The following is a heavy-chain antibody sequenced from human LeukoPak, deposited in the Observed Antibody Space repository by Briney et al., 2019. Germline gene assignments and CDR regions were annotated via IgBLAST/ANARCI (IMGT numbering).Heavy chain of an antibody. CDR1: GFTFDDYG. D-gene: IGHD4-23*01. CDR3: AKDTTTVVTGIGY. CDR2: ISGSGGST. V-gene: IGHV3-23*01. Sequence: GGSLRLSCAASGFTFDDYGMSWVRQAPGKGLEWVSAISGSGGSTYYADSVKGRFTISRDNSKNTLYLQMNSLRAEDTAVYYRAKDTTTVVTGIGYWGQGTLVTVSS. J-gene: IGHJ4*02.